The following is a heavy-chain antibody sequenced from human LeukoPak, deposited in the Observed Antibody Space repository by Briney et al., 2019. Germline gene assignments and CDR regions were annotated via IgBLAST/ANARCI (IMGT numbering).Heavy chain of an antibody. CDR2: IYSGGST. J-gene: IGHJ4*02. D-gene: IGHD4-17*01. CDR3: AKGGASVTRYVDY. V-gene: IGHV3-66*01. CDR1: EFSVGSNY. Sequence: GGSLRLSCAASEFSVGSNYMTWVRQAPGKGLEWVSLIYSGGSTYYADSVKGRFTISRDNSQNTLYLQMNSLRPEDTAVYYCAKGGASVTRYVDYWGQGTLVTVSS.